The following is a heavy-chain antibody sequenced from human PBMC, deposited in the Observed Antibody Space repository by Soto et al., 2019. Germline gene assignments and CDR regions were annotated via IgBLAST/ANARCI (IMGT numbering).Heavy chain of an antibody. D-gene: IGHD5-18*01. Sequence: ASVEVSWKACGETFNSYASRWVRQAPGQGLEWMGGIIPIFGTANYAQKFQGRVTITADESTSTAYMELSSLRSEDTAVYYCARDRRYSSGASYYYYGMDVWGQGTTVTV. CDR3: ARDRRYSSGASYYYYGMDV. J-gene: IGHJ6*02. V-gene: IGHV1-69*13. CDR1: GETFNSYA. CDR2: IIPIFGTA.